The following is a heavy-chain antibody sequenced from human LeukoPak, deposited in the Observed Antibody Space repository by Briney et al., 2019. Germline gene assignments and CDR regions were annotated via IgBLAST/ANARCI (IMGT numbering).Heavy chain of an antibody. V-gene: IGHV4-31*03. CDR3: ARGPRDTAMPIRSYYYCYGMDV. CDR2: IYYSGST. CDR1: GGSISSGGYY. J-gene: IGHJ6*02. Sequence: QPSETLSLTCTVSGGSISSGGYYWSWIRQHPGKGLEWIGYIYYSGSTYYNPSLKSRVTISVDTSKNQFSLKLSSVTAADTAVYYCARGPRDTAMPIRSYYYCYGMDVWGQGTTVTVSS. D-gene: IGHD5-18*01.